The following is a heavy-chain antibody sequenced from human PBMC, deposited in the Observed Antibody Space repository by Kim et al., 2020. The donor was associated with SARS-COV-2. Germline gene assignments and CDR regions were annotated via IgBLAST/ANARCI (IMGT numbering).Heavy chain of an antibody. CDR2: GKK. Sequence: GKKDYAAPVKGRFTISRDDSKNTLYLQMNSLKTEDTAVYYCTTGWVQFGYWGQGTLVTVSS. V-gene: IGHV3-15*01. CDR3: TTGWVQFGY. D-gene: IGHD5-18*01. J-gene: IGHJ4*02.